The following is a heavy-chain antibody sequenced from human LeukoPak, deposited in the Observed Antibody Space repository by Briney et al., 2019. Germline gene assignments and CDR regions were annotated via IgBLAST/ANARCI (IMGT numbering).Heavy chain of an antibody. D-gene: IGHD3-10*01. CDR1: GGSISTSSYY. V-gene: IGHV4-61*02. CDR2: IYTSGST. Sequence: SETLSLTCTVSGGSISTSSYYWSWIRQPAGKGLEWIGRIYTSGSTNYNPSLKSRVTISVDTSKNQFSLKLSSVTAADTAVYYCARDGYYYGSGSYDWGQGTLVTVSS. CDR3: ARDGYYYGSGSYD. J-gene: IGHJ4*02.